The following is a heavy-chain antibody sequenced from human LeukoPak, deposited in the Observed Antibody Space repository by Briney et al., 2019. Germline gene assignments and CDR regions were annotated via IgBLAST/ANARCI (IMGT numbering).Heavy chain of an antibody. V-gene: IGHV4-59*01. J-gene: IGHJ4*02. CDR3: ARGLYGYPYYFDY. CDR2: IYSSGST. Sequence: SSETLSLTCTVSGGSISSYYWSWIRQPPGKGLEWNGYIYSSGSTNYNPSLKSRVTISVDTSKNQFSLKLSSVTAADTAVYYCARGLYGYPYYFDYWGQGTLVTVSS. CDR1: GGSISSYY. D-gene: IGHD5-18*01.